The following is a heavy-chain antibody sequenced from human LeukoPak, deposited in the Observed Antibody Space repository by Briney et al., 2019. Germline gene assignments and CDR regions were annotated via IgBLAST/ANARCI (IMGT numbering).Heavy chain of an antibody. Sequence: KPGESLKIYCKGSGYSFTSYWIGWVRQMPGKGLEWMGIIYPGDSDTRYSPSFQGQVTISPDHSISTAYLQWSSLKPSDTAMYYCARVVTLGYMDVWGKGTTVTVSS. D-gene: IGHD3-22*01. V-gene: IGHV5-51*03. CDR1: GYSFTSYW. CDR2: IYPGDSDT. CDR3: ARVVTLGYMDV. J-gene: IGHJ6*03.